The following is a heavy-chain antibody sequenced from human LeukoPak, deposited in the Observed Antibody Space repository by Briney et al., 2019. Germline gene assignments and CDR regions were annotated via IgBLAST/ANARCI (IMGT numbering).Heavy chain of an antibody. CDR1: GGTFSSNA. Sequence: ASVKVSCKASGGTFSSNAISWVRQAPGQGLEWMGGIIPIFGTANYAQKFQGRVAITADKSTSTAYMELSSLRSEDTAVYYCARDLKLPGISSSWHDDAFDIWGQGTMVTVSS. D-gene: IGHD6-13*01. V-gene: IGHV1-69*06. CDR3: ARDLKLPGISSSWHDDAFDI. J-gene: IGHJ3*02. CDR2: IIPIFGTA.